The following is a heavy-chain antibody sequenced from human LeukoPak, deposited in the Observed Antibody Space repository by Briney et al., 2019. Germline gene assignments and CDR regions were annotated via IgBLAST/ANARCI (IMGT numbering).Heavy chain of an antibody. Sequence: GGSLRLSCAASEFTLSSYAMHWVRQAPGKGLEWVAVMSHDGSNKYYGDSVKGRFTISRDNSKNTLYLQMNSLRAEDTAVYYCAKLDSSGWSRPFDYWGQGTLVTVSS. D-gene: IGHD6-19*01. CDR2: MSHDGSNK. CDR1: EFTLSSYA. CDR3: AKLDSSGWSRPFDY. V-gene: IGHV3-30*18. J-gene: IGHJ4*02.